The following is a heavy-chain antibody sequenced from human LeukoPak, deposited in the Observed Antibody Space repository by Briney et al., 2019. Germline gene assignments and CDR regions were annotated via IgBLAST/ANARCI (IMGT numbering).Heavy chain of an antibody. Sequence: SETLSLTCTVSVDSISSYYWSWIRQPPGKGLEWIGYIYYSGSTNYNPSLKSRVTISIDTSKNQFSLKLSSVTAADTAVYYCASTTPMGISYWGQGTLVTASS. D-gene: IGHD7-27*01. CDR1: VDSISSYY. CDR2: IYYSGST. J-gene: IGHJ4*02. V-gene: IGHV4-59*01. CDR3: ASTTPMGISY.